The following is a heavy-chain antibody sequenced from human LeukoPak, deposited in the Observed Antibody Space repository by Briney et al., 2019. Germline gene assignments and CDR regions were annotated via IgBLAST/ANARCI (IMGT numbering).Heavy chain of an antibody. V-gene: IGHV4-59*01. CDR2: IDDSGNT. J-gene: IGHJ6*03. D-gene: IGHD2-2*01. CDR3: ARDSSPAALPYMDA. CDR1: GGSLKMSY. Sequence: PSETLSLTCLVSGGSLKMSYWTWIRQAPGKGLEWIGNIDDSGNTNYSPPLKSRVTIDTSKNQFSLTVTSVTAAARALYFCARDSSPAALPYMDAWGKGTTVTVSS.